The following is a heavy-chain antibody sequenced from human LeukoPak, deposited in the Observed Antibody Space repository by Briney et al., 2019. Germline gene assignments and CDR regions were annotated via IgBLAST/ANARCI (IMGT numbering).Heavy chain of an antibody. CDR3: ARDPPPSDYYDSSGSDY. Sequence: GVSLRLSCAASGFTVSSNYMSWVRQAPGKGLEWVSVIYSGGSTYYADSVKGRFTISRDNSKNTLYLQMNSLRAEDTAVYYCARDPPPSDYYDSSGSDYWGQGTLVTVSS. CDR2: IYSGGST. D-gene: IGHD3-22*01. V-gene: IGHV3-53*01. CDR1: GFTVSSNY. J-gene: IGHJ4*02.